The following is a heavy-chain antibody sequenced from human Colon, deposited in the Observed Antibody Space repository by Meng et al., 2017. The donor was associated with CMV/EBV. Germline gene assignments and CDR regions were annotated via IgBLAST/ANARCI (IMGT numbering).Heavy chain of an antibody. D-gene: IGHD4-11*01. V-gene: IGHV1-2*06. Sequence: QVQLFQSVVEVKKPGTSVKVYCKAAGYTFTAYYLQWVRQAPGQGLQWMGQISPNNGDTNYAQNFQGRVTMTRDTSISTAYMELSSLRCGGKAVYYCATGGNYLYWFLDNCGCGILVTVSS. CDR1: GYTFTAYY. J-gene: IGHJ2*01. CDR2: ISPNNGDT. CDR3: ATGGNYLYWFLDN.